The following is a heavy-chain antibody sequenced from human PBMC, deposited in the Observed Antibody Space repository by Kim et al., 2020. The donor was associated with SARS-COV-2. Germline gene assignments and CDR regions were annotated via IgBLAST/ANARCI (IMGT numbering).Heavy chain of an antibody. V-gene: IGHV3-53*01. D-gene: IGHD1-26*01. CDR2: IYIDGTT. J-gene: IGHJ4*02. CDR3: ARDGGRSGGGH. CDR1: GFTVSANY. Sequence: GGSLRLSCAASGFTVSANYMSWVRQAPGKGLEWVSIIYIDGTTYYADSMKGRFTISRDNSTNTLYLQMSSLRAEDTAMYYCARDGGRSGGGHWGQGTLVTVSS.